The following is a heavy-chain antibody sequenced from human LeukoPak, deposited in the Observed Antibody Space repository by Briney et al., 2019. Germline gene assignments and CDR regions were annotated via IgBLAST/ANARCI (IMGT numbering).Heavy chain of an antibody. CDR2: IWYDGSKS. Sequence: SGGSLRLSCAASGFAFRNFGMHWVRQAPGKGLEWVAIIWYDGSKSYYADSVKDRFTFSRDNSKSTVYLQMNGLRADDTAVYFCVRDRGGYHYFDYWDQGTLVTVSS. D-gene: IGHD3-16*02. CDR1: GFAFRNFG. J-gene: IGHJ4*02. CDR3: VRDRGGYHYFDY. V-gene: IGHV3-33*01.